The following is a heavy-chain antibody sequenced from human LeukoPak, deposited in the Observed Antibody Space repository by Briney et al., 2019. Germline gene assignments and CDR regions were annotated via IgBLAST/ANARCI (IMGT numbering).Heavy chain of an antibody. J-gene: IGHJ4*02. CDR3: AKVRDTGGYWHQAFDN. CDR2: TSGGGGST. Sequence: GGSLRLSCAASGFTFSSYAMSWVRQAPGKGLEWVSATSGGGGSTYYADSVKGRFTISRDNSKNTLCLQLNSLRAEDTAVYYCAKVRDTGGYWHQAFDNWGQGTLVTVSS. V-gene: IGHV3-23*01. D-gene: IGHD2-21*01. CDR1: GFTFSSYA.